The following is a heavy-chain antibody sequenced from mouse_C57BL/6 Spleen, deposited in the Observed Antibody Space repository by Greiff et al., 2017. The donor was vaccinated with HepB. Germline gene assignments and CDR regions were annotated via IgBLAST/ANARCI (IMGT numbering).Heavy chain of an antibody. V-gene: IGHV5-17*01. Sequence: EVKLVESGGGLVKPGGSLKLSCAASGFTFSDYGMHWVRQAPEKGLEWVAYISSGSSTIYYADTVTGRFTISRDNAKNTLFLQMTSLRSEDTAMYYCARGYYGSSYGSFDYWGQGTTLTVSS. CDR3: ARGYYGSSYGSFDY. CDR2: ISSGSSTI. CDR1: GFTFSDYG. J-gene: IGHJ2*01. D-gene: IGHD1-1*01.